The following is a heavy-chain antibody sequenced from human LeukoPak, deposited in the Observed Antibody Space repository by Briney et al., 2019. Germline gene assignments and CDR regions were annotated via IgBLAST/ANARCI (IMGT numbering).Heavy chain of an antibody. J-gene: IGHJ4*02. CDR1: GFTFSSYS. CDR3: ARDDYTRY. CDR2: ISRSGSTI. Sequence: GGSLRLSCAASGFTFSSYSMNWVRQAPGKGLEWISYISRSGSTIYYADSVKGRFTISRDNAKSSLYLQINSLRAEDTAVYYCARDDYTRYWGQGTLVTVSS. V-gene: IGHV3-48*01. D-gene: IGHD4-11*01.